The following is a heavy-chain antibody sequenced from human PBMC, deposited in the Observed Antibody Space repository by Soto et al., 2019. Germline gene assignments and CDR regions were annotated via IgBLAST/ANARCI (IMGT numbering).Heavy chain of an antibody. D-gene: IGHD3-22*01. V-gene: IGHV4-59*01. J-gene: IGHJ5*02. CDR1: GGSISSYY. Sequence: SSETLSLTCTVSGGSISSYYWSWIRQPPGKGLEWIGYIYYSGSTNYNPSLKSRVTISVDTSKNQFSLKLSSVTAADTAVYYCASSLDSSGYYSWFDPWGQGTLVTVS. CDR2: IYYSGST. CDR3: ASSLDSSGYYSWFDP.